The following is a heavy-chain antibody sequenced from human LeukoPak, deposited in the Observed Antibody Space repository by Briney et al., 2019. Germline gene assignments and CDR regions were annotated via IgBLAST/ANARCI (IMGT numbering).Heavy chain of an antibody. CDR2: IYPGDSET. D-gene: IGHD2-8*01. CDR1: GCSFTSYW. CDR3: TRRQWTAYAIGDY. Sequence: GESLKISCKGSGCSFTSYWIAWVRQMPGKGLEWMGIIYPGDSETRYNPAFQGQVTISADKSNTTAYLQWSSLKASDTAIYYCTRRQWTAYAIGDYWGQGTLVTVSS. J-gene: IGHJ4*02. V-gene: IGHV5-51*01.